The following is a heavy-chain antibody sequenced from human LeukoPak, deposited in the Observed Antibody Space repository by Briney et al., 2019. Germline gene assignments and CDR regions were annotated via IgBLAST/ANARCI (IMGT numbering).Heavy chain of an antibody. CDR3: AKEGGDFWSGYYGGIDY. D-gene: IGHD3-3*01. J-gene: IGHJ4*02. CDR2: ISAGGGST. Sequence: GGSLRLSCAVSGFAFSSYAMSWVRQAPGKGLEWVSTISAGGGSTYYADSVKGRFTISRDNSKNTLYLQMNSLRAEDTAVYYCAKEGGDFWSGYYGGIDYWGQGTLVTVSS. V-gene: IGHV3-23*01. CDR1: GFAFSSYA.